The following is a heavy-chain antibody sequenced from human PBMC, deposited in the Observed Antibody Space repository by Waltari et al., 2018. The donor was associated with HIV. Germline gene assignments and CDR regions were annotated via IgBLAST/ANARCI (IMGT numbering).Heavy chain of an antibody. CDR1: GFTFRGYA. CDR2: MRSDGSCK. D-gene: IGHD4-4*01. J-gene: IGHJ6*02. V-gene: IGHV3-30*02. Sequence: QVQLAESGGGVVQPGGSLRLSRGASGFTFRGYALFWVRQAPGKGLEWVTYMRSDGSCKNYADSVKGRFTISRDNSKNTVYLQMNSLRPEDTAVYFCAKNGATLTTSSYYYYYGMDVWGQGTTVTVSS. CDR3: AKNGATLTTSSYYYYYGMDV.